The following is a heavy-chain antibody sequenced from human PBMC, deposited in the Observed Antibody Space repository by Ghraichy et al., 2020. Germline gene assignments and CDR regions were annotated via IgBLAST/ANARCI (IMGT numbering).Heavy chain of an antibody. CDR2: ISGSGGST. J-gene: IGHJ3*02. Sequence: LSLTCAASGFTFSSYAMSWVRQAPGKGLEWVSAISGSGGSTYYADSVKGRFTISRDNSKNTLYLQMNSLRAEDTAVYYCAKGMISAAGIDAFDIWGQGTMVTVSS. CDR3: AKGMISAAGIDAFDI. D-gene: IGHD6-13*01. V-gene: IGHV3-23*01. CDR1: GFTFSSYA.